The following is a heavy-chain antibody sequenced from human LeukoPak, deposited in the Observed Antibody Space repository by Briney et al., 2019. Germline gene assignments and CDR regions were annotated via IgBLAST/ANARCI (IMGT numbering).Heavy chain of an antibody. CDR1: GFTFSSYA. CDR3: AKDMYRGWFGESRCNWFDP. Sequence: GGSLRLSCAASGFTFSSYAMSWVRQAPGKGLEWVSAISGSGGSTYYADSVKGRFTISRDNSKNTLYLQMNSLRAEDTAVYYCAKDMYRGWFGESRCNWFDPWGQGTLVTVSS. V-gene: IGHV3-23*01. D-gene: IGHD3-10*01. CDR2: ISGSGGST. J-gene: IGHJ5*02.